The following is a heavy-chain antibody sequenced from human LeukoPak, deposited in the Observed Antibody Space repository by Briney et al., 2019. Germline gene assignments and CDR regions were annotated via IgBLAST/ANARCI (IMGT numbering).Heavy chain of an antibody. CDR3: ARVYDILTGADFDY. V-gene: IGHV4-39*02. Sequence: SETLSLTCTVFGGSVSTSSYDWGWIRQPPGKGLEWIGSIYYNGETYYNPSLKGRVTMSVDTSKNHFSLKLSSVTAADTAVYYCARVYDILTGADFDYWGQGTLVTVSS. CDR1: GGSVSTSSYD. CDR2: IYYNGET. J-gene: IGHJ4*02. D-gene: IGHD3-9*01.